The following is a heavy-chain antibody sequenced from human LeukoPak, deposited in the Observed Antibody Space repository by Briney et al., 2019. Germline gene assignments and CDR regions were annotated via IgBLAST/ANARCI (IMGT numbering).Heavy chain of an antibody. J-gene: IGHJ4*02. CDR2: FDPEDGET. V-gene: IGHV1-24*01. Sequence: GASVTVSCKVSGYTLTELSMHWVRQAPGKGLEWMGGFDPEDGETIYAQKFQGRVTMTEGTSTDTAYMELSSLRSEDTAVYYCATTEMATITFGNYWGQGTLVTVSS. D-gene: IGHD5-24*01. CDR3: ATTEMATITFGNY. CDR1: GYTLTELS.